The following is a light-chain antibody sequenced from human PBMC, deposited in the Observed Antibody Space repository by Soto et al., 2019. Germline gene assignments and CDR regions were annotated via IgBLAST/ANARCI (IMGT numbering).Light chain of an antibody. CDR2: VLI. J-gene: IGLJ2*01. Sequence: QSVLTQPASVSGSPRQSIIIPCTCTNSDVGGYNDVSWYQQHPGKAPKLMIYVLINLPSGVSTRFSGSKSASTASLTISGLQSEDEADYYCSSYTMSTTIIFGIGTKLTVL. CDR1: NSDVGGYND. V-gene: IGLV2-14*03. CDR3: SSYTMSTTII.